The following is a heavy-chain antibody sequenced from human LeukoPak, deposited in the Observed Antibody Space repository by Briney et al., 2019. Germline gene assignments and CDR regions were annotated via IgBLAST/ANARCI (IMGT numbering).Heavy chain of an antibody. V-gene: IGHV4-38-2*01. CDR1: GYSISSGYY. D-gene: IGHD3-10*01. CDR2: IYPSGST. Sequence: SETLSLTCAVSGYSISSGYYWGWIRQPPGKGLEWIGSIYPSGSTYYNPSLKSRVTISVDTSKNQFSLKLSSVTAADTAVYYCATVIWFGESYYYMDVWGKGTTVTVSS. CDR3: ATVIWFGESYYYMDV. J-gene: IGHJ6*03.